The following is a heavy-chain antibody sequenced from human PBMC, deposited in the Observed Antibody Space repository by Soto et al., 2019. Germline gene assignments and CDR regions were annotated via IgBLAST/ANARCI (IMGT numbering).Heavy chain of an antibody. V-gene: IGHV1-18*01. J-gene: IGHJ2*01. D-gene: IGHD2-2*02. Sequence: ASVTVACKASGYTFPSYGISWVRQAPGQGLEWMGWISAYNGNTNYAQKLQGRVTMTTDTSTSTAYMELRSLRSDDTAVYYCARLYDPYWYFDLWGRGTLVTVSS. CDR3: ARLYDPYWYFDL. CDR1: GYTFPSYG. CDR2: ISAYNGNT.